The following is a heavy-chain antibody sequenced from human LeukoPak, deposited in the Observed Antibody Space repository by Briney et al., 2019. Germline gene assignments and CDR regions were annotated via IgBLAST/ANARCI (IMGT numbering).Heavy chain of an antibody. CDR2: IKPDGSEK. V-gene: IGHV3-7*01. D-gene: IGHD3-22*01. Sequence: GGSLRLSCAASGFTFSSNAMTWVRQAPGKGLEWVATIKPDGSEKYYVDAVKGRFTISRDNAKNSLYLQMNSLRAEDTAVFYCARVPGSSGYYDYWGQGILVTVSS. CDR3: ARVPGSSGYYDY. J-gene: IGHJ4*02. CDR1: GFTFSSNA.